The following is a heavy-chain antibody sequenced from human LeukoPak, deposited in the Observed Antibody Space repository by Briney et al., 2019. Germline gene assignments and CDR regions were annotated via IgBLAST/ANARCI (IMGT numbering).Heavy chain of an antibody. V-gene: IGHV4-59*01. CDR1: GGSINSYY. J-gene: IGHJ5*02. CDR3: ARARDGHINNWFDP. CDR2: IYYSGST. Sequence: PSETLSLTCTVSGGSINSYYLSWIRQPPGKGLEWIGYIYYSGSTNYNPSLKSRVTISVDTSKNQFSLKMSSVTAADTAVYYCARARDGHINNWFDPWGQGTLVTVSS. D-gene: IGHD5-24*01.